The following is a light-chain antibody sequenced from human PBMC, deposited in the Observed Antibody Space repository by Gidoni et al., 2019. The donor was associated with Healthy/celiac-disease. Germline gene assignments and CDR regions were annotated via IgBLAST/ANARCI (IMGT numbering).Light chain of an antibody. Sequence: DTQMTQSPSSLSASVGDRVTITCRASQSISSYLNWYQQKPGKAPKLLIYAASSLQSGVPSRFSGSGSGTDFTLTISSLQPEDFATYYCQQSYSSITFGQXTRLEIK. J-gene: IGKJ5*01. V-gene: IGKV1-39*01. CDR1: QSISSY. CDR2: AAS. CDR3: QQSYSSIT.